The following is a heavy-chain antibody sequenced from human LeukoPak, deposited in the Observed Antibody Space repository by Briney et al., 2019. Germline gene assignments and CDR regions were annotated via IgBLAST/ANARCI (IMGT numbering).Heavy chain of an antibody. D-gene: IGHD7-27*01. J-gene: IGHJ4*02. CDR1: GFTFSTYT. Sequence: GGSLRLSCAATGFTFSTYTMYWVRHPPGKRLEWVSIIGSSGGGIHYADSVKGRFTISRDNSKNALYLQMNSLRVENTAVYYCAIDPNWGTHSWGQGVLVTVSS. V-gene: IGHV3-23*01. CDR3: AIDPNWGTHS. CDR2: IGSSGGGI.